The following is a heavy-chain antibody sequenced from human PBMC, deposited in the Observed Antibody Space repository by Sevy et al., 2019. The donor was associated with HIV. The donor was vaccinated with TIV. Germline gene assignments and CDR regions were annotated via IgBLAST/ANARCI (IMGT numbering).Heavy chain of an antibody. CDR2: ISYSGSS. CDR3: ARSESYATTLDL. CDR1: GGSISIHY. V-gene: IGHV4-59*11. Sequence: SETLSLTCTVSGGSISIHYWSWIRQPPGKGLEWIGYISYSGSSNYNPSLKSRVTISVVTSKNQFSRKLSSVTAADTAVYYCARSESYATTLDLWGRGTLVTVSS. D-gene: IGHD2-15*01. J-gene: IGHJ2*01.